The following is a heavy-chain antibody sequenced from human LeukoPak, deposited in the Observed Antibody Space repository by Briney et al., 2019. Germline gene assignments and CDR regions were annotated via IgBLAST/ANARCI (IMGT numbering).Heavy chain of an antibody. Sequence: GASVKVSCKASGGTFTSYYMHWVRQAPGQGLEWMGIINPSGGSTSYAQKFQGRVTMTRDTSTSTVYMELSSLRSEDTAVYYCARDLWDLYSYGLPFDYWGQGTLVTVSS. CDR2: INPSGGST. CDR1: GGTFTSYY. J-gene: IGHJ4*02. D-gene: IGHD5-18*01. CDR3: ARDLWDLYSYGLPFDY. V-gene: IGHV1-46*01.